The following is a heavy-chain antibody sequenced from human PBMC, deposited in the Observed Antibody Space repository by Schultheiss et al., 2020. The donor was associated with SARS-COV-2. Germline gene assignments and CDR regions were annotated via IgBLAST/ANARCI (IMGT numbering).Heavy chain of an antibody. CDR3: AGLWFGELLENY. CDR2: INHSGST. V-gene: IGHV4-34*01. D-gene: IGHD3-10*01. Sequence: SQTLSLTCAVYGGSFSGYYWSWIRQPPGKGLEWIGEINHSGSTNYNPSLKSRVTISVDTSKNQFSLKLSSVTAADTAVYYCAGLWFGELLENYWGQGTLVTVS. CDR1: GGSFSGYY. J-gene: IGHJ4*02.